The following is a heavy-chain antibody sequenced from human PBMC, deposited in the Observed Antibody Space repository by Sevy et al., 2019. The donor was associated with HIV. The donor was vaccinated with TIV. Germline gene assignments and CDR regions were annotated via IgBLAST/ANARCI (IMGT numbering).Heavy chain of an antibody. V-gene: IGHV1-69*13. J-gene: IGHJ4*02. D-gene: IGHD3-22*01. CDR2: IIPIFGTA. CDR3: ARDPTPYYDSSGYTIYYFDY. Sequence: ASVKVSCKASGGTFSSYAISWVRQAPGQGLEWMGGIIPIFGTANYAQKFQGRVTITANESTSTAYMELSSLRSEDTAGDYCARDPTPYYDSSGYTIYYFDYWGQGTLVTVSS. CDR1: GGTFSSYA.